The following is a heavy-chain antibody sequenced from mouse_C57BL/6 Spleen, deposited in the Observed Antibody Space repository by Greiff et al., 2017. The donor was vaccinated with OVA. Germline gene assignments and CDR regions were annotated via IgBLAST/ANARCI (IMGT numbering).Heavy chain of an antibody. Sequence: VQLKQSGGGLVKPGGSLKLSCAASGFTFSDYGMHWVRQAPEKGLEWVAYISSGSSTIYYADTVKGRFTISRDNAKNTLFLQMTSLRSEDTAMYYCARSYDGYYNYAMDYWGQGTSVTVSS. CDR2: ISSGSSTI. CDR3: ARSYDGYYNYAMDY. V-gene: IGHV5-17*01. D-gene: IGHD2-3*01. J-gene: IGHJ4*01. CDR1: GFTFSDYG.